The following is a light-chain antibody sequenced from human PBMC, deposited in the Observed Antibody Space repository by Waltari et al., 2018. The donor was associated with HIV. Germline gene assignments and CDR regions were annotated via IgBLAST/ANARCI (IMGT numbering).Light chain of an antibody. J-gene: IGKJ4*01. Sequence: EIIMTQSPATLSVTPGARATLSCRASQSVTSNLAWYQQNPGQAPRLLIYGASTRATGVAARFSGSGSGTDFTLTISSLQSEDFALYYCQQYKSWPLTFGGGTKVEI. CDR3: QQYKSWPLT. CDR2: GAS. V-gene: IGKV3-15*01. CDR1: QSVTSN.